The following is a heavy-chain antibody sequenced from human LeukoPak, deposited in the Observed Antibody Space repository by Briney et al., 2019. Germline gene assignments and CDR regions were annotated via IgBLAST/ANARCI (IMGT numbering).Heavy chain of an antibody. Sequence: KSSETLSLTCAVYGGSFSGYYWSWIRQPPGKGLEWIGEINHSGSTNYNPSLKSRVTISVDTSKNQFSLKLSSVTAADTAVYYCARVIRAVDYWGQGTLVTVSS. CDR1: GGSFSGYY. J-gene: IGHJ4*02. D-gene: IGHD6-19*01. CDR3: ARVIRAVDY. CDR2: INHSGST. V-gene: IGHV4-34*01.